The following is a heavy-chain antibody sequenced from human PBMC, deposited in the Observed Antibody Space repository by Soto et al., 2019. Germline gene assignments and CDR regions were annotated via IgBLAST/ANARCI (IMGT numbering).Heavy chain of an antibody. V-gene: IGHV1-69*02. J-gene: IGHJ4*02. D-gene: IGHD5-12*01. CDR3: ASPPEDSGYDLLGVYFDY. CDR2: IIPILGIA. Sequence: SVKVSCKASGYTFTSYTISWVRQAPGQGLEWMGRIIPILGIANYAQKFQGRVTITADKSTSTAYMELSSLRSEDTAVYYCASPPEDSGYDLLGVYFDYWGQGTLVTVSS. CDR1: GYTFTSYT.